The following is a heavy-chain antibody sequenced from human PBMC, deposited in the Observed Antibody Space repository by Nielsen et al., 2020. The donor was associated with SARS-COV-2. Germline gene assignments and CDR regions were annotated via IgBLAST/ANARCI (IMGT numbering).Heavy chain of an antibody. Sequence: GESLKISCVASGITLGSHWMHWVRQVPGKGLVWVSGINADGSATHYSDAVKGRFIVSRDNAKNTVHLEMNSLRPKDTAIYYCAREGRIVQANYDAFDIWGQGTVVTVSS. J-gene: IGHJ3*02. CDR3: AREGRIVQANYDAFDI. D-gene: IGHD1-26*01. V-gene: IGHV3-74*01. CDR2: INADGSAT. CDR1: GITLGSHW.